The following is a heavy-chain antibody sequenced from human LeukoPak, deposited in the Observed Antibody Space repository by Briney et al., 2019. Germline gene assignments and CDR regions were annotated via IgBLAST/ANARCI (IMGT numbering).Heavy chain of an antibody. CDR1: AGSISSSRYY. CDR2: IYYSGNT. Sequence: SETLSLTCTVSAGSISSSRYYWGWIRQPPGKGLEWIGTIYYSGNTYYNPSLKSRVTISVDTSKNQFSLKLSSVTAADTAVYYCARGAIVVVPAAIWGFDYWGQGTLVTVSS. J-gene: IGHJ4*02. D-gene: IGHD2-2*02. V-gene: IGHV4-39*01. CDR3: ARGAIVVVPAAIWGFDY.